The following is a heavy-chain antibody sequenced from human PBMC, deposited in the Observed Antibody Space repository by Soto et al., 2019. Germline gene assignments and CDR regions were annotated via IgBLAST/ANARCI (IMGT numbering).Heavy chain of an antibody. J-gene: IGHJ4*02. CDR1: GFTFSSYG. V-gene: IGHV3-33*01. CDR2: IWYDGSNK. CDR3: AREHSSGWYYFDY. D-gene: IGHD6-19*01. Sequence: QVQLVESGGGVVQPGRSLRLSCAASGFTFSSYGMHWVRQAPGKGLEWVAVIWYDGSNKYYADSVKGRFTISRDNSKNTLDLQMNSLRAEDTAVYYCAREHSSGWYYFDYWGQGTLVTVSS.